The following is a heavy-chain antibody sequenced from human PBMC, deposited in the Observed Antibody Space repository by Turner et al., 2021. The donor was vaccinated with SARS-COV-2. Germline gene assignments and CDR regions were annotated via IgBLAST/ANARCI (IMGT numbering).Heavy chain of an antibody. D-gene: IGHD4-4*01. CDR1: GGIFSSYA. Sequence: QVQLVQSGAEVKKPGSSVKVSCKASGGIFSSYAISWVRQAPGQGLEGMGGIIPIFGTANYAQKFQGRVTITADESTSTAYMELSSLRSEDTAVYYCAREGYSGHFDHWGQGTLVTVSS. J-gene: IGHJ4*02. V-gene: IGHV1-69*01. CDR2: IIPIFGTA. CDR3: AREGYSGHFDH.